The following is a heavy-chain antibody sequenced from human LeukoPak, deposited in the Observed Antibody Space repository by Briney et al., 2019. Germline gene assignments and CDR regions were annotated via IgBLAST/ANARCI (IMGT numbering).Heavy chain of an antibody. V-gene: IGHV3-23*01. J-gene: IGHJ4*02. CDR1: GFTFSSYA. D-gene: IGHD6-13*01. CDR3: AKDVGAAAGSDY. CDR2: ISGSGGST. Sequence: PGGSLRLSCAASGFTFSSYAMSWVRQAPGKGLEWVSAISGSGGSTYYADSVKGRFIISRDNSKNTLYLQMNSPRAEDTAVYYCAKDVGAAAGSDYWGQGTLVTVSS.